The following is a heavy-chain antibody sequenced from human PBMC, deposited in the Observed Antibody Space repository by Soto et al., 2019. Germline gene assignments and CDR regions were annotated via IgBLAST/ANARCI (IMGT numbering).Heavy chain of an antibody. CDR3: AREIRYYGSGSYSHYYYYGMDV. CDR1: GGTFSSYA. J-gene: IGHJ6*02. D-gene: IGHD3-10*01. Sequence: SVKVSCKASGGTFSSYAISWVRQAPGQGLEWMGGIIPIFGTANYAQKFQGRVTITADESMSTAYMELSSLRSEDTAVYYCAREIRYYGSGSYSHYYYYGMDVWGQGTTVTVSS. V-gene: IGHV1-69*13. CDR2: IIPIFGTA.